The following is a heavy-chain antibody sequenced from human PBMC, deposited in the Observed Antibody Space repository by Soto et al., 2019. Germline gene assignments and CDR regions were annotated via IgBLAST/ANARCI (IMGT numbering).Heavy chain of an antibody. CDR2: IRSKANSYAT. CDR1: GFTFSGSS. CDR3: TRLRLDSLFQH. D-gene: IGHD3-9*01. Sequence: LGLSCAAPGFTFSGSSMHWVRQASGKGLEWVGRIRSKANSYATAYAASVKGRFTISRDDSKNTAYLQMNSLKTEDTAVYYCTRLRLDSLFQHWGQGTLVTVSS. J-gene: IGHJ1*01. V-gene: IGHV3-73*01.